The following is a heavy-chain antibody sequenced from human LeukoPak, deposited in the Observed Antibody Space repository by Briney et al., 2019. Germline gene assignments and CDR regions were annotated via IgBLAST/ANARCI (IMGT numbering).Heavy chain of an antibody. CDR3: AREICSSTSCAGNWFDP. CDR1: GGSISSYY. Sequence: SETLSLTCTVSGGSISSYYWSWIRQPPGKGLEWIGYIYYSGSTNYNPSLKSRVTISVDTSENQFSLKLSSVTAADPAVYYCAREICSSTSCAGNWFDPWGQGTLVTVSS. V-gene: IGHV4-59*01. D-gene: IGHD2-2*01. CDR2: IYYSGST. J-gene: IGHJ5*02.